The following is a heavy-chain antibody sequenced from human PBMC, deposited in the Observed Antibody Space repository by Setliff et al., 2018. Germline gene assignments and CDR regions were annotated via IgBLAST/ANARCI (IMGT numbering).Heavy chain of an antibody. CDR3: AKDIAAPGLFLDY. D-gene: IGHD6-13*01. J-gene: IGHJ4*02. Sequence: GGSLRLSCAASGFTFSDYYMSWIRQAPGKGLEWVSYISFNSGSTIYYADSVKGRFTISRDNAKNSLYLQMNSLRAEDTAVYYCAKDIAAPGLFLDYWSQGTLVTVSS. CDR1: GFTFSDYY. V-gene: IGHV3-11*04. CDR2: ISFNSGSTI.